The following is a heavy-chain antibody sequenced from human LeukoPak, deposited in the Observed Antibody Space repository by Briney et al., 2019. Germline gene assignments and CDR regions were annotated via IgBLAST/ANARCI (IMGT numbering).Heavy chain of an antibody. V-gene: IGHV6-1*01. Sequence: SQTLSLTCAISGDSVSSNGAAWNWIRQSPSRGLEWLGRTFYRSRWYTDYAPYMRGRITVNPDISRNEFSLELHSVTPEDTAVYYCVRYGELGLDALDIWGQGTLVTVSS. CDR1: GDSVSSNGAA. CDR2: TFYRSRWYT. J-gene: IGHJ3*02. CDR3: VRYGELGLDALDI. D-gene: IGHD7-27*01.